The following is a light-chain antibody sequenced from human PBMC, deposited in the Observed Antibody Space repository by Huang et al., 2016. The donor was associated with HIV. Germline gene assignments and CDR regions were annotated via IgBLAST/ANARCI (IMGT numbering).Light chain of an antibody. CDR3: QQSYSMPIT. J-gene: IGKJ5*01. V-gene: IGKV1-39*01. Sequence: DIQVTQSPSSLSASVGDRVIITCRASQPINTYLNWYQQKPGKAPKLLIYDSSTLQSGVPSRFSGSGSGTDFTLTISSLQPEDFATYYCQQSYSMPITFGLGTRLEI. CDR1: QPINTY. CDR2: DSS.